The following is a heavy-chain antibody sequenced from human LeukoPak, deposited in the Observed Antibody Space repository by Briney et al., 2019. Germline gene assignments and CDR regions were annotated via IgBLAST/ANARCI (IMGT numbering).Heavy chain of an antibody. CDR1: GFTFSSYS. CDR2: ISISSTTI. V-gene: IGHV3-48*04. D-gene: IGHD4-23*01. J-gene: IGHJ4*02. Sequence: PGGSLRLSCAASGFTFSSYSMNWVRQAPGKGLEWVSYISISSTTIYYADSVKGRFTISRDNAKNTLYLQMNSLRAEDTAVYYCARDLRTPSDTNIAIDYWGQGTLVTVSS. CDR3: ARDLRTPSDTNIAIDY.